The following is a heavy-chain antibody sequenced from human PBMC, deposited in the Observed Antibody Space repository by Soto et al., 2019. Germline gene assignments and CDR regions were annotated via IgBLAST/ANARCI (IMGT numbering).Heavy chain of an antibody. CDR2: ISWNSGSI. D-gene: IGHD3-22*01. V-gene: IGHV3-9*01. CDR3: ARAPNTYYYGSSPHAFDI. J-gene: IGHJ3*02. Sequence: GGSLRLSCAASGFTFDDYAMHWVRQAPGKGLEWVSGISWNSGSIGYADSVKGRFTISRDNAKNSLYLQMNSLRAEDTAVYYCARAPNTYYYGSSPHAFDIWGQGTMVTVSS. CDR1: GFTFDDYA.